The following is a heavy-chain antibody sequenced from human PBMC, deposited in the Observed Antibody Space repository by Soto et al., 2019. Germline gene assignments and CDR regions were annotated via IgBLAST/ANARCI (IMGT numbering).Heavy chain of an antibody. Sequence: QVQLVQSGAEVKKPGASVKVSCKASGYTFTSYGISWVRQAPGQGLEWMGWISAYNGNTNYAQKLQGRVTMTTDTSPSTAYMELRSLRSDDTAVYYCARDELEWELLGYTDYWGQGTLVTVSS. V-gene: IGHV1-18*01. D-gene: IGHD1-26*01. CDR1: GYTFTSYG. J-gene: IGHJ4*02. CDR2: ISAYNGNT. CDR3: ARDELEWELLGYTDY.